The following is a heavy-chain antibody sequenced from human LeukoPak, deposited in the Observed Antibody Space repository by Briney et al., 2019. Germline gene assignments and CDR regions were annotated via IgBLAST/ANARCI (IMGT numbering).Heavy chain of an antibody. J-gene: IGHJ6*02. V-gene: IGHV4-31*03. CDR3: ARGKTKYCSSTSCLDLDV. D-gene: IGHD2-2*01. CDR1: GGSISSGGYY. Sequence: SETLSPTCTVSGGSISSGGYYWSWIRQHPGKGLEWIGYIYYSGSTYYNPSLKSRVTISVDTSKNQFSLKLSSVTAADTAVYYCARGKTKYCSSTSCLDLDVWGQGTTVTVSS. CDR2: IYYSGST.